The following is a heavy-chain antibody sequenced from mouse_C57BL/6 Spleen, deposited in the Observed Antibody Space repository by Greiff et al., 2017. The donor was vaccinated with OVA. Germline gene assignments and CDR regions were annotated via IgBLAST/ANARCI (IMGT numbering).Heavy chain of an antibody. CDR2: INPNNGGT. V-gene: IGHV1-26*01. J-gene: IGHJ2*01. CDR3: ARRILGYFDY. Sequence: VQLQQSGPELVKPGASVKISCKASGYTFTDYYMNWVKQSHGKSLEWIGDINPNNGGTSYNQKFKGKATLTVDKSSSTAYMELRSLTSEDSAVYYCARRILGYFDYWGQGTTLTVSS. CDR1: GYTFTDYY.